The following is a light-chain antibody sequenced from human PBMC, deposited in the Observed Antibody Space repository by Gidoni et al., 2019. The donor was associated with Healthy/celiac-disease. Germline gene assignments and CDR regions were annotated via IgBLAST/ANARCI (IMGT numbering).Light chain of an antibody. V-gene: IGKV2-30*01. CDR1: QSLVYIDGTTC. J-gene: IGKJ2*01. CDR2: KVS. CDR3: MQGTHWPFT. Sequence: DVVMTQAPLSLPVTLGQPASISCRSSQSLVYIDGTTCLNWFQQRPGQPPRRLIYKVSNRDSGVPDRFSGSGSGTDFTLKISRVEAEDVGVYYCMQGTHWPFTFGQGTKLEIK.